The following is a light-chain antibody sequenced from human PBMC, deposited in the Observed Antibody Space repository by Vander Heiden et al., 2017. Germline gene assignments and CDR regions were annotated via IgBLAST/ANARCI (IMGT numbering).Light chain of an antibody. CDR2: GAT. Sequence: VMTQSPVTLSVSPGDRAPPSCRARQSVSSNVAWYQQTPGQAPRLLIKGATTRATGTPARFSGSGSGTEFTPTISRLQAEDVAFYYWQQYNNWPQTFGQGTKL. CDR3: QQYNNWPQT. V-gene: IGKV3-15*01. J-gene: IGKJ2*01. CDR1: QSVSSN.